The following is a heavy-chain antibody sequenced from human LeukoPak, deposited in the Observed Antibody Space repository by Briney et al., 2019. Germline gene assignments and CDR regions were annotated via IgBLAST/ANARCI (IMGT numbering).Heavy chain of an antibody. D-gene: IGHD5-24*01. CDR2: IYHSGST. Sequence: SETLSLTCTVSGVSSSSSYWSWIRQPPGKGLEWIGYIYHSGSTNYNPSLKSRVTISIDKSKKQFSLKLISVTAADTAIYYCARVGGMTTINNAAFDIWGQGTMVTVSS. CDR3: ARVGGMTTINNAAFDI. V-gene: IGHV4-59*01. CDR1: GVSSSSSY. J-gene: IGHJ3*02.